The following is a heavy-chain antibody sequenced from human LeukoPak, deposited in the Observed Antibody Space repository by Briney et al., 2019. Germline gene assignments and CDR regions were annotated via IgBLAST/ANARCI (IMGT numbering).Heavy chain of an antibody. D-gene: IGHD5-18*01. Sequence: GGSLTLSCAVSGFTFSYHWMPWVRQAPGKGLEWVANIKNDGTVKNYVDSVKGRFTISRDNAKNSLYLQMNSLRAEDTGVYYCAKDSYSKGDYWGQGVLVTVSS. V-gene: IGHV3-7*01. CDR1: GFTFSYHW. CDR3: AKDSYSKGDY. CDR2: IKNDGTVK. J-gene: IGHJ4*02.